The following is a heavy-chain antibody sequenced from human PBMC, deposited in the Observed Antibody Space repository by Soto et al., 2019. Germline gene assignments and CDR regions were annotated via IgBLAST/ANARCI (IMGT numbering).Heavy chain of an antibody. D-gene: IGHD3-9*01. Sequence: SETLSLTCTVSGGSISSYYWSWIRQPPGKGLEWIGYIYYSGSTNYNPSLKSRVTISVDTSKNQFSLKLSSVTAADTAVYYCARSPPDYDILTGYYPYYYYYYGMDVWGQGTTVTVSS. CDR3: ARSPPDYDILTGYYPYYYYYYGMDV. J-gene: IGHJ6*02. V-gene: IGHV4-59*01. CDR1: GGSISSYY. CDR2: IYYSGST.